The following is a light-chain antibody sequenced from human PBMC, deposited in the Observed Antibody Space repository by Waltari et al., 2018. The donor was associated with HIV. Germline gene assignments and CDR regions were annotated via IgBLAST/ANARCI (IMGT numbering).Light chain of an antibody. CDR2: AAS. Sequence: AIQMTQSPSSLSASVGDRAIITCRASQRMWTDVGWNQQKAGKAPNALIYAASRVQSGVPSRFSGSGSGTYFTLTISNLQPEDSATYYCLQDDSYPLTFGPGTKVDV. CDR1: QRMWTD. J-gene: IGKJ3*01. CDR3: LQDDSYPLT. V-gene: IGKV1-6*01.